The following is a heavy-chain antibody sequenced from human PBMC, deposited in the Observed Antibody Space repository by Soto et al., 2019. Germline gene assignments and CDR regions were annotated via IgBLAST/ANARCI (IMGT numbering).Heavy chain of an antibody. Sequence: QAQLVQSGSEEEEPGASVKVSCKASGYTFDSYGISWVRQAPGQGLEWMGWISTYTGNTHYSQKFQGRITMTTDTSTHTAFMHLRSPRADDTAVYYCVRDYSSDNSGYLGSLWGQGMLVTVSS. CDR1: GYTFDSYG. V-gene: IGHV1-18*01. J-gene: IGHJ4*02. CDR3: VRDYSSDNSGYLGSL. D-gene: IGHD3-22*01. CDR2: ISTYTGNT.